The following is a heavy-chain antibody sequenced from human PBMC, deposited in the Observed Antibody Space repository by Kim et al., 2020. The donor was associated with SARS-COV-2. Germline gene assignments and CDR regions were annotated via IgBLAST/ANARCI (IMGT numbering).Heavy chain of an antibody. CDR2: ISWNSGSI. D-gene: IGHD1-1*01. CDR3: AKDVVERPTNDAFDI. CDR1: GFTFDDYA. Sequence: GGSLRLSCAASGFTFDDYAMHWVRQAPGKGLEWVSGISWNSGSIGYADSVKGRFTISRDNAKNSLYLQMNSLRAEDTALYYCAKDVVERPTNDAFDIWG. V-gene: IGHV3-9*01. J-gene: IGHJ3*02.